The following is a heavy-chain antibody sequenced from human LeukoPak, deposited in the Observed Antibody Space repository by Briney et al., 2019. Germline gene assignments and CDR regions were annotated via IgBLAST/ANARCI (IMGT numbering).Heavy chain of an antibody. Sequence: GASVKVSCKASGYTFTRYGISWVRQAPGQGLEWMGWISAYNGNTNYAQKLQGRVTMTTDTSTSTAYMELRSLRSDDTAVYYCARSITMIVSYYFDYWGQGTLVTVSS. J-gene: IGHJ4*02. D-gene: IGHD3-22*01. V-gene: IGHV1-18*01. CDR2: ISAYNGNT. CDR3: ARSITMIVSYYFDY. CDR1: GYTFTRYG.